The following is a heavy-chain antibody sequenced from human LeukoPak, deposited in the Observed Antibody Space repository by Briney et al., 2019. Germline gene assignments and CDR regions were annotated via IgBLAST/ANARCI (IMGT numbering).Heavy chain of an antibody. D-gene: IGHD3-16*01. J-gene: IGHJ4*02. Sequence: ETLSLTCTVCGGSISCGFWCWIRQPPGRRLGWIGYSYYSGSTNYNPSLKSRVTISVDTSKNQFSLELSSVTAADTAVYYCARLRGGRGEYNFDYWGQGTLVTVSS. CDR2: SYYSGST. CDR3: ARLRGGRGEYNFDY. CDR1: GGSISCGF. V-gene: IGHV4-59*01.